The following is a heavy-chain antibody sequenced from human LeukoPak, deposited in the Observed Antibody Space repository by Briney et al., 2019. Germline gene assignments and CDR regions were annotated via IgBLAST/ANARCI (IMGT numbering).Heavy chain of an antibody. J-gene: IGHJ6*03. V-gene: IGHV4-34*01. CDR3: ARAPAGTLLYYYYYMDV. CDR2: INHSGST. D-gene: IGHD6-19*01. CDR1: GGSFSGYY. Sequence: SETLSLTCAVYGGSFSGYYWSWIRQPPGKGLEWIGEINHSGSTNYNPSLKSRVTISVDTSKNQFSLKLSSVTAADTAVYYCARAPAGTLLYYYYYMDVWGKGTTVIVSS.